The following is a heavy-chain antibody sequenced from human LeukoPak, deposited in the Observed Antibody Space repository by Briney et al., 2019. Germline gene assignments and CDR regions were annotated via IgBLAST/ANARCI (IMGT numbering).Heavy chain of an antibody. Sequence: CGSLTLSFVASGFTFITYGTNWVRQAPGKGLEWVSSVSPSGAYIYYADSLKGRFTISRDNAQTSLYLQMNSLRAEDTAAYFCARELGKGWFAPCGDGTLVTVSS. CDR3: ARELGKGWFAP. CDR1: GFTFITYG. CDR2: VSPSGAYI. D-gene: IGHD1-14*01. V-gene: IGHV3-21*04. J-gene: IGHJ5*02.